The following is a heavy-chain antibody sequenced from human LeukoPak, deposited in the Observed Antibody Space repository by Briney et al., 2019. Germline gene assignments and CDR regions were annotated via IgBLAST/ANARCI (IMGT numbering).Heavy chain of an antibody. CDR3: ARGYSGSYGRFDY. J-gene: IGHJ4*02. CDR1: GGSISSYY. D-gene: IGHD1-26*01. CDR2: IYYSGST. V-gene: IGHV4-59*01. Sequence: SETLSLTCNVSGGSISSYYWSWIRQPPGKGLEWIGYIYYSGSTSYNPSLKSRVTIPVDTSKNRFSLKLSSVTAADTAVYYCARGYSGSYGRFDYWGQGTLVTVSS.